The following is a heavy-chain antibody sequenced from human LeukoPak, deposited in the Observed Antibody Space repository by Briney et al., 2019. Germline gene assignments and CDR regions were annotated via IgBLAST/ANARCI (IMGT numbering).Heavy chain of an antibody. CDR3: ASRSIAVAGTEGNFDY. Sequence: SETLSLTCAVYGGSFSGYFWSWIRQPPGKGLEWTREINHSGSTNYNPSLKSRVTISVDTSKNQFSLKLSSVTAADTAVYYCASRSIAVAGTEGNFDYWGQGTLVTVSS. CDR2: INHSGST. J-gene: IGHJ4*02. D-gene: IGHD6-19*01. CDR1: GGSFSGYF. V-gene: IGHV4-34*01.